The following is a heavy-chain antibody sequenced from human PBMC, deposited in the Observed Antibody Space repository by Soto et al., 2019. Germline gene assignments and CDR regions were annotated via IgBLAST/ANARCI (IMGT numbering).Heavy chain of an antibody. J-gene: IGHJ4*02. CDR3: VKDRFVDY. V-gene: IGHV3-64D*06. CDR1: GFTFSNSY. CDR2: ISENGDIT. Sequence: GGSLRLSCSVFGFTFSNSYMHWVRQTPEKGLQYVSSISENGDITYYPDSVKGRFTISRDNSKSTVYLQMSSLRIEDTGVYYCVKDRFVDYWGQGVLVTV.